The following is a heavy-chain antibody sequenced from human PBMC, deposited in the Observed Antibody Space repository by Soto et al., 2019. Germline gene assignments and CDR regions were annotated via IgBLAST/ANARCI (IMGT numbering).Heavy chain of an antibody. V-gene: IGHV1-2*04. CDR3: ARAWDRYSSSSAVDY. CDR1: GYTFTGYY. CDR2: INPNSGGT. J-gene: IGHJ4*02. Sequence: ASVKVSCKASGYTFTGYYMHWVRQAPGQGLEWMGWINPNSGGTNYAQKFQGWVTMTRDTSISTAYMELSRLRSDDTAVYYCARAWDRYSSSSAVDYWGQGTLVTVSS. D-gene: IGHD6-6*01.